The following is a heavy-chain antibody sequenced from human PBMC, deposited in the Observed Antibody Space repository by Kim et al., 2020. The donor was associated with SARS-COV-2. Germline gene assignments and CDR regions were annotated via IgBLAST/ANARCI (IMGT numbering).Heavy chain of an antibody. CDR3: ARGFPTVAGDPGTLYGMDV. D-gene: IGHD6-19*01. V-gene: IGHV3-30*07. Sequence: GRFTISRDNSKNTLYLQMNSLRAEDTAVYYCARGFPTVAGDPGTLYGMDVWGQGTTVTVSS. J-gene: IGHJ6*02.